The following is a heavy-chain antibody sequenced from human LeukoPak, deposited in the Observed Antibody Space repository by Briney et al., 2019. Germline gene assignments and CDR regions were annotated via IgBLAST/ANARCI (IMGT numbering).Heavy chain of an antibody. Sequence: GVSLRLSCAASGFNLANHAMSWVRQTAGKGLEWVSAISGGGDITYYADSVKGRFTISRDNSKDTLFLQMHSLRPGDTAVYYCVREDTPATANYWGQGTLVTIFS. CDR3: VREDTPATANY. J-gene: IGHJ4*02. D-gene: IGHD2-21*02. CDR2: ISGGGDIT. CDR1: GFNLANHA. V-gene: IGHV3-23*01.